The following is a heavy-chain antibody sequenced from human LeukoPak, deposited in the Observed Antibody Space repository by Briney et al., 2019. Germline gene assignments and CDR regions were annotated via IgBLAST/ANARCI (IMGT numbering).Heavy chain of an antibody. D-gene: IGHD6-19*01. V-gene: IGHV3-23*01. CDR3: AKDKSSGWPRGGAFDI. CDR1: GFTFSSYA. Sequence: GGSLRLSCAASGFTFSSYAMSWVRQAPGKGLEWVSAISGSGGSTYYADPVKGRFTISRDNSKNTLYLQMNSLRAEDTAVYYFAKDKSSGWPRGGAFDIWGQGTMVTVSS. CDR2: ISGSGGST. J-gene: IGHJ3*02.